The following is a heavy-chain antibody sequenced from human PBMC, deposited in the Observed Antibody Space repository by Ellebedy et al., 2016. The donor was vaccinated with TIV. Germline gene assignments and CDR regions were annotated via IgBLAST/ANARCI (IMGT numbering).Heavy chain of an antibody. J-gene: IGHJ4*02. D-gene: IGHD3-3*01. V-gene: IGHV1-18*01. CDR3: ARGGYDYWSVRLDY. CDR1: GLVFKNYG. CDR2: ISAYSGNT. Sequence: ASVKVSCKASGLVFKNYGFAWVRQARGQGLEWMGWISAYSGNTYYAQKFQGRVTMTTETSTTTAYLDLTSLTSDDTAVYYCARGGYDYWSVRLDYWGQGTPVTVSS.